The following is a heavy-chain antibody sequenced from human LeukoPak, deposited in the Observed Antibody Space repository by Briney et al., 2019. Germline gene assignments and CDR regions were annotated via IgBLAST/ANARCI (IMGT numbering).Heavy chain of an antibody. J-gene: IGHJ4*02. CDR1: GYTFTTYW. D-gene: IGHD1-14*01. CDR2: IYPADSDT. CDR3: ARHCSVATLNPFDY. V-gene: IGHV5-51*01. Sequence: GESLKISCKGSGYTFTTYWIAWMRQMPGKGLEWMGIIYPADSDTRYSPSFQGQVTISADKSISTAYLQWSSLKSSDTAMYFCARHCSVATLNPFDYWGQGTPVTVSS.